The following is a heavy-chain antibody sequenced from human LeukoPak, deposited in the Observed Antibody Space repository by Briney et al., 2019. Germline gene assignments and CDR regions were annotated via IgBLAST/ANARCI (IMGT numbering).Heavy chain of an antibody. D-gene: IGHD3-22*01. J-gene: IGHJ4*02. CDR3: AREGYYDSSGPLDY. CDR1: GGSISSYY. Sequence: SETLSLTCTVSGGSISSYYWSWIRQSPGKGLEWIGYIYYSGSTNYNPSLKSRVTISVDTSKNQFSLKLSSVTAADTAVYYCAREGYYDSSGPLDYWGQGTLVTVSS. V-gene: IGHV4-59*01. CDR2: IYYSGST.